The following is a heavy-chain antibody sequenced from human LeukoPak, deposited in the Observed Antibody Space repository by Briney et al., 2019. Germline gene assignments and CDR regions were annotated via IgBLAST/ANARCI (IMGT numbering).Heavy chain of an antibody. CDR1: GFTFNTYS. Sequence: GGSLRLSCAASGFTFNTYSMHWVRQAPGKGLEWVAVLSFDGDEKHYADSVKGRFTISRDNAKNSLYLQMNSLRAEDTAVYYCAREHSSSADYWGQGTLVTVSS. D-gene: IGHD6-13*01. J-gene: IGHJ4*02. CDR3: AREHSSSADY. CDR2: LSFDGDEK. V-gene: IGHV3-30-3*01.